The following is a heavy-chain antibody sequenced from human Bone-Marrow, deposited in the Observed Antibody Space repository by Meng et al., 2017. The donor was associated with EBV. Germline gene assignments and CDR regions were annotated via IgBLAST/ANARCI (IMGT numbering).Heavy chain of an antibody. J-gene: IGHJ4*02. CDR1: GGSISSSNW. D-gene: IGHD4-23*01. CDR2: IYHSGST. Sequence: VQLAESGPGLAKPSGTLSLTCAASGGSISSSNWWRWVRQPPGKGLEWIGEIYHSGSTNYNPSLKSRVNISVDKSKNQFSLKLSSVTAADTAVYYCASLPDYGGNSGDYWGQGTLVTVSS. V-gene: IGHV4-4*02. CDR3: ASLPDYGGNSGDY.